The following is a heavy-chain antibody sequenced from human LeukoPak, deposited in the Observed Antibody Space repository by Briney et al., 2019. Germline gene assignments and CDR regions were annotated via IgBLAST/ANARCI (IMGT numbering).Heavy chain of an antibody. CDR2: IYYSGST. V-gene: IGHV4-59*01. D-gene: IGHD3-10*01. J-gene: IGHJ4*02. Sequence: PSETLSLTCTVSGGSISSYYWSWIRQPPGKGLEWVGYIYYSGSTNYNPSLKSRVTISVDTSKNQFSLKLSSVTAADTAVYYCAREGDSGSYYAYFDYWGQGTLVTVSS. CDR3: AREGDSGSYYAYFDY. CDR1: GGSISSYY.